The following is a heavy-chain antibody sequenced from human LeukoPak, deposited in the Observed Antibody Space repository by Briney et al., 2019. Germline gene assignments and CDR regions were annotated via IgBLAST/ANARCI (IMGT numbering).Heavy chain of an antibody. CDR1: GYTFTCYY. V-gene: IGHV1-2*02. CDR3: ARDGPDYGDYAFDY. D-gene: IGHD4-17*01. CDR2: INPNSGGT. Sequence: ASVKVSCKASGYTFTCYYMHWVRQAPGQGLEWMGWINPNSGGTNYAQKFQGRVTMTRDTSISTAYMELSRLRSDDTAVYYCARDGPDYGDYAFDYWGQGTLVTVSS. J-gene: IGHJ4*02.